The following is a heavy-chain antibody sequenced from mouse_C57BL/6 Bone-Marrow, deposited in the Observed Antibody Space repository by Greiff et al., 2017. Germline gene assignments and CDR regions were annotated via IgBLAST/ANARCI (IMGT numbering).Heavy chain of an antibody. CDR1: GYTFTSYG. D-gene: IGHD1-1*01. CDR3: ARKGDYGSRGDY. CDR2: IYPRSGNT. Sequence: QVQLQQSGAELARPGASVKLSCKASGYTFTSYGISWVKQRTGQGLEWIGEIYPRSGNTYYNEKFKGKDTLTADKSSSTAYMELRSLTSEDSAVYFCARKGDYGSRGDYWGQGTTLTVSS. J-gene: IGHJ2*01. V-gene: IGHV1-81*01.